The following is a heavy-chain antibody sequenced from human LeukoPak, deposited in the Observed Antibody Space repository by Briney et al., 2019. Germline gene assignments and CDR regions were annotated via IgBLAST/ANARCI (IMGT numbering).Heavy chain of an antibody. D-gene: IGHD1-26*01. CDR1: GGTFSSYA. J-gene: IGHJ6*02. CDR3: ARNSGSYSSDYYYGMDV. Sequence: SVKVSCKASGGTFSSYAISWVRQAPGQGLEWMGGIIPIFGTANYTQKFQGRVTITADESTSTAYMELSSLRSEDTAVYYCARNSGSYSSDYYYGMDVWGQGTTVTVSS. V-gene: IGHV1-69*01. CDR2: IIPIFGTA.